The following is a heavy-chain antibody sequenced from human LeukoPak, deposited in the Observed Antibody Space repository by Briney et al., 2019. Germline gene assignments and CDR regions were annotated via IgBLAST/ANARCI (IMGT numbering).Heavy chain of an antibody. CDR1: GDSISSGGYY. CDR2: IYHSGDT. V-gene: IGHV4-31*03. J-gene: IGHJ4*02. Sequence: PSQTLSLTCTVSGDSISSGGYYWSWIRQHPGKGLEWIGYIYHSGDTYYSPSLKSRTTISVDTSKNHFSLKMTSVSAADTAVYYCARERVSYFGNWGQGTLVTVSS. CDR3: ARERVSYFGN.